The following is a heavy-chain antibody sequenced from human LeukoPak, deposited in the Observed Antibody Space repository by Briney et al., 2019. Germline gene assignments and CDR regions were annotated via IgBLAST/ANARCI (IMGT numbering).Heavy chain of an antibody. CDR1: GGSISSSSYY. J-gene: IGHJ4*02. CDR3: VCHSSSWYGYFDY. CDR2: IYYSGST. D-gene: IGHD6-13*01. V-gene: IGHV4-39*07. Sequence: SETLSLTCTVSGGSISSSSYYWGWIRQPPGKGLEWIGSIYYSGSTYYNPSLKSRVTISVDTSKNQFSLKLSSVTAADTAVYYCVCHSSSWYGYFDYWGQGTLVTVSS.